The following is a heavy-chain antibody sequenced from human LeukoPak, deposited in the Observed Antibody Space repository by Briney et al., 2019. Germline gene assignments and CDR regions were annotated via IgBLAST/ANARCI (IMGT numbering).Heavy chain of an antibody. D-gene: IGHD2-21*02. CDR2: IYYSGST. V-gene: IGHV4-59*08. CDR3: ASAYCGGDCYSRSTKDPFDY. Sequence: PSETLSLTCTVSGGSISSYYWSWIRQSPGKGLEWIGYIYYSGSTNYNPSLKSRVTISVDTSKNQFSLKLSSVTAADTAVYYCASAYCGGDCYSRSTKDPFDYWGQGTLVTVSS. J-gene: IGHJ4*02. CDR1: GGSISSYY.